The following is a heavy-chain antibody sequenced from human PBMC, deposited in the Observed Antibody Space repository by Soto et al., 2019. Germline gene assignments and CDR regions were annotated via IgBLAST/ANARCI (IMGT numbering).Heavy chain of an antibody. Sequence: PSETLSLTCAVSGGSIISGGYSWSLIRQPPGKGLEWIGYIYHSGSTYYNPSLKSRVTISVDRSKNQFSLKLNSVTAADTAVYYCARTTYGDDAFEIWGQGTMVTVSS. CDR1: GGSIISGGYS. J-gene: IGHJ3*02. CDR2: IYHSGST. D-gene: IGHD4-17*01. V-gene: IGHV4-30-2*02. CDR3: ARTTYGDDAFEI.